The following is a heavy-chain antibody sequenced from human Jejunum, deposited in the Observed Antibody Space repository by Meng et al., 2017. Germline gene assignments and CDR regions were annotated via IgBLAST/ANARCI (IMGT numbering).Heavy chain of an antibody. CDR2: IKQDGSEK. V-gene: IGHV3-7*01. CDR1: GFTFSTYW. J-gene: IGHJ4*02. Sequence: GGSLRLSCAASGFTFSTYWMTWVRQAPGKGLECVANIKQDGSEKYYVDSVEGRFTISRDNAKKSLYLQMNSLRAEDTAVYYCVRGTSGYSYWGQGTRVTGAS. D-gene: IGHD5-12*01. CDR3: VRGTSGYSY.